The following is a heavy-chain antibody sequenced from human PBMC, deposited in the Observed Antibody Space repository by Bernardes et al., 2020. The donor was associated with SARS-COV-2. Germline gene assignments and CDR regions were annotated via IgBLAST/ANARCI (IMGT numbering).Heavy chain of an antibody. V-gene: IGHV3-74*01. CDR2: ISYDGRTI. J-gene: IGHJ4*02. CDR1: GFSLRSYW. D-gene: IGHD6-19*01. Sequence: GGSLRLSCEASGFSLRSYWMHWVRQVPGKGLVWVSRISYDGRTIDYANSVKGRFTISRDNAKSTLYLEMSSPRVEDTAVYYCARGSGNYYFDNWGQGTPVTVSS. CDR3: ARGSGNYYFDN.